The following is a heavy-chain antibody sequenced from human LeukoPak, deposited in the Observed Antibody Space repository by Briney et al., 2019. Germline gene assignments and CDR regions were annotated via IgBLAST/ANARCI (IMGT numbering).Heavy chain of an antibody. D-gene: IGHD3-10*01. V-gene: IGHV3-15*01. CDR2: IKSETDGGAT. CDR3: TLPWGSGSYYDY. CDR1: GITLTNVW. J-gene: IGHJ4*02. Sequence: GGSLRLSCAASGITLTNVWMSWVRQAPGKGLEWVGHIKSETDGGATDYAAPVEGRFTISRDDSKNTLFLQMNSLKTEDTAVYYCTLPWGSGSYYDYWGQGTLVTVSS.